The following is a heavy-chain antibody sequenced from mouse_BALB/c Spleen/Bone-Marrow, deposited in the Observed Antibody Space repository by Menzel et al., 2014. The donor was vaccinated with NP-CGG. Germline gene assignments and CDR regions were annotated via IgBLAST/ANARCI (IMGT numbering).Heavy chain of an antibody. Sequence: VQLQQPGAELVRPGASVKISCKAFGYTFTNHHMNWVKQRPGQGLDWIGYINPFNDYTTYNQKFKGKATLIVDKSSSTAYMELSSLTSEDSAVYYCARSRGSLSYFDYWGQGTTLTVSS. CDR3: ARSRGSLSYFDY. CDR2: INPFNDYT. D-gene: IGHD1-1*02. J-gene: IGHJ2*01. CDR1: GYTFTNHH. V-gene: IGHV1S45*01.